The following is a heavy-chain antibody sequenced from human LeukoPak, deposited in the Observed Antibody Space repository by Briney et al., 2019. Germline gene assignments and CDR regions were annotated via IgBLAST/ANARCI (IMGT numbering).Heavy chain of an antibody. Sequence: EASVKVSCKASGYTFTSYYMHWVRQAPGQGLEWMGIINPSGGSTSYAQKFQGRVTMTRNTSISTAYMELSSLRSEDTAVYYCARSGNPHYYDSSGYNWFDPWGQGTLVTVSS. CDR3: ARSGNPHYYDSSGYNWFDP. J-gene: IGHJ5*02. V-gene: IGHV1-46*01. D-gene: IGHD3-22*01. CDR1: GYTFTSYY. CDR2: INPSGGST.